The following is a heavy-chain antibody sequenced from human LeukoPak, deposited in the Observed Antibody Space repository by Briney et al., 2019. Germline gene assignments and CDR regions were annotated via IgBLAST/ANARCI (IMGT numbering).Heavy chain of an antibody. CDR2: IYYSGST. V-gene: IGHV4-59*01. CDR3: ARGGDSAWFDP. D-gene: IGHD2-21*02. J-gene: IGHJ5*02. CDR1: GGSISSYY. Sequence: SETLSRTCTVSGGSISSYYWSWIRQPPGKGLEWIGYIYYSGSTNYNPSLKSRVTISVDTSKNQFSLKLSSVTAADTAVYYCARGGDSAWFDPWGQGTLVTVSS.